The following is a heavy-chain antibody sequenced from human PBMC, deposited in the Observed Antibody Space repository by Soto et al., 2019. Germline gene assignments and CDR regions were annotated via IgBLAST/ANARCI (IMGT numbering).Heavy chain of an antibody. CDR2: TYYRSKWYN. CDR3: ARGESISVAWFDY. V-gene: IGHV6-1*01. J-gene: IGHJ4*02. CDR1: GDSVSSNSAA. D-gene: IGHD6-19*01. Sequence: PSQTLSLPFAISGDSVSSNSAAWNLIRQSPSRGLEWLGRTYYRSKWYNDYAVSVKSRITINPDTSKNQFSLQLNSVTPEDTAVYYCARGESISVAWFDYWGQGTLVTVSS.